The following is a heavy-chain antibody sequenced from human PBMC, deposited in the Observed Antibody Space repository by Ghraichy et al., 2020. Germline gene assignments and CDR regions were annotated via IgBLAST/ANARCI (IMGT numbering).Heavy chain of an antibody. CDR3: ARDPLTTVTYYYYYYGMDV. J-gene: IGHJ6*02. Sequence: ASVKVSCKASGYTFTSYYMHWVRQAPGQGLEWMGIINPSGGSTSYAQKFKGRVTMTRDTSTSTVYMELSSLRSEDTAVYYCARDPLTTVTYYYYYYGMDVWGQGTTVTVSS. V-gene: IGHV1-46*01. CDR1: GYTFTSYY. D-gene: IGHD4-17*01. CDR2: INPSGGST.